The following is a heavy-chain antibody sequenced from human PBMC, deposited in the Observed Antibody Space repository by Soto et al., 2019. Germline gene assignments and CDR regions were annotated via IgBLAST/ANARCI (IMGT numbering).Heavy chain of an antibody. V-gene: IGHV4-34*01. J-gene: IGHJ4*02. CDR1: GGSFSGYY. CDR3: ARHNYGSGSTYFDY. D-gene: IGHD3-10*01. CDR2: INHSGTT. Sequence: PSETLSLTCAVYGGSFSGYYWSWIRQPPGKGLEWIGEINHSGTTYYNPSLKSRVTISVDRSKNQFSLKLNSVTAADTAVYYCARHNYGSGSTYFDYWGQGTLVTVSS.